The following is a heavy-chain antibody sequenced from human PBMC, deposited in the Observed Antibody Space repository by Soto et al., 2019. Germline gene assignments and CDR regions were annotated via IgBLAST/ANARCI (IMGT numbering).Heavy chain of an antibody. CDR1: GGSVSSGSYY. Sequence: PSETLSLTCTVSGGSVSSGSYYWSWIRQPPGKGLEWIGYIYYSGSTNYNPSLKSRVTISVDTSKNQFSLKLSSVTAADTAVYYCARDFPTVTTAAYYYYGMDVWGQGTTVTVSS. J-gene: IGHJ6*02. CDR3: ARDFPTVTTAAYYYYGMDV. CDR2: IYYSGST. V-gene: IGHV4-61*01. D-gene: IGHD4-17*01.